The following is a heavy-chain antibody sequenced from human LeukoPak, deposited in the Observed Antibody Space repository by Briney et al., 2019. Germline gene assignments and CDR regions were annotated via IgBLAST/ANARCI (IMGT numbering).Heavy chain of an antibody. D-gene: IGHD1-1*01. J-gene: IGHJ6*03. V-gene: IGHV3-21*01. CDR2: ISSSSSYI. CDR1: GFTFSSYS. CDR3: ARGPTWNDFYATDYYMDV. Sequence: GGSLRLSCAASGFTFSSYSMNWVRQAPGKGLEWVSSISSSSSYIYYADSVKGRFTISRDNAKNSLYLQMNSLRAEDTAVYYCARGPTWNDFYATDYYMDVWGKGTTVTVSS.